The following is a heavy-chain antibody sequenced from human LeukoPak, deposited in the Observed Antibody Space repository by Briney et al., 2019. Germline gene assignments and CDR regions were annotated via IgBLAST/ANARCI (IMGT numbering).Heavy chain of an antibody. V-gene: IGHV3-30*18. J-gene: IGHJ4*02. D-gene: IGHD3-10*01. CDR1: GFTLSNYG. Sequence: GRSLRLSCAASGFTLSNYGMHWVRQAPGKGLEWVAIISNDGSNKNYADSVKGRFTISRDNSKNTLYLQMNSLRAEDTAVYYCAKDGLWFGDLTYFDYWGQGTLVTVYS. CDR3: AKDGLWFGDLTYFDY. CDR2: ISNDGSNK.